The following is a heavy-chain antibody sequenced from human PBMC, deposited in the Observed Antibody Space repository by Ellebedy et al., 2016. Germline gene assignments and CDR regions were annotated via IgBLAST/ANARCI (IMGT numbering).Heavy chain of an antibody. J-gene: IGHJ4*02. CDR3: ARAPLIITPYFDN. Sequence: GESLKISXAASGFNIRTYVMHWVRQPPGKGLEWVAFVKSDGTVQHYKDSVKDRFTISRDNTRNTVSLHMNNLRPEDTAVYFCARAPLIITPYFDNWGRGTLVTVSS. CDR2: VKSDGTVQ. D-gene: IGHD3-22*01. CDR1: GFNIRTYV. V-gene: IGHV3-30*02.